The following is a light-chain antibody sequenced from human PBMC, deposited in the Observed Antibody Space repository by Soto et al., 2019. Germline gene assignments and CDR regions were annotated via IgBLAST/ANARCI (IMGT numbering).Light chain of an antibody. CDR1: QSVSSY. V-gene: IGKV3-11*01. J-gene: IGKJ1*01. Sequence: EIVLTQSPATLSLSPGERATLSCRASQSVSSYLAWYQQKPGQAPRLLIYDASNMATGIPARFSGSGSGTDFTLTISSIEPEDFAVYYCQQRSNWPRSWTFGQGTKVEIK. CDR3: QQRSNWPRSWT. CDR2: DAS.